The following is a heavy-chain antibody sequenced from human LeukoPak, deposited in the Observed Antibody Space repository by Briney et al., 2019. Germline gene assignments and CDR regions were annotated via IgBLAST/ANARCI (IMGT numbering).Heavy chain of an antibody. CDR2: IYHTGST. J-gene: IGHJ6*03. CDR1: GGSVSDYY. V-gene: IGHV4-59*02. Sequence: SETLSLTCTISGGSVSDYYWSWIRQSPGKGLEWIGYIYHTGSTSYSPSLKSRVTISADASQNQFSLKLSSVTAADTAVYYCARGYYDFWSGSLYYYYYYMDVWGKGTTVTVSS. D-gene: IGHD3-3*01. CDR3: ARGYYDFWSGSLYYYYYYMDV.